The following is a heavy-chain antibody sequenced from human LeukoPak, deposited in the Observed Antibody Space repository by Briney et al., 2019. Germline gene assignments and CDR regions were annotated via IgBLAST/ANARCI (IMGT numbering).Heavy chain of an antibody. V-gene: IGHV3-21*01. CDR2: ISSSSSYI. Sequence: PGGSLRLSCAASGFTFSSYSMNWVRQAPGKRLEWVSSISSSSSYIYYADSVKGRFTISRDNAKNSLYLQMNSLRAEDTAVYYCARDFLEYSSSWCFDYWGQGTLVTVSS. CDR1: GFTFSSYS. J-gene: IGHJ4*02. CDR3: ARDFLEYSSSWCFDY. D-gene: IGHD6-6*01.